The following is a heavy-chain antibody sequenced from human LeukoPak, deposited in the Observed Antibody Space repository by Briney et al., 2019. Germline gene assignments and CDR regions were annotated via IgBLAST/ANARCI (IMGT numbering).Heavy chain of an antibody. CDR2: IYYSGST. CDR1: GGSISSYY. Sequence: SETLSLTCTVAGGSISSYYWSWVRQPPGKGLEWIGYIYYSGSTNYNPSLKSRVTISVDTSKNQFSLKLSSVTAADTAVYYCARYQVDYGLSWGQGTLVTVSS. J-gene: IGHJ4*02. D-gene: IGHD4-17*01. V-gene: IGHV4-59*01. CDR3: ARYQVDYGLS.